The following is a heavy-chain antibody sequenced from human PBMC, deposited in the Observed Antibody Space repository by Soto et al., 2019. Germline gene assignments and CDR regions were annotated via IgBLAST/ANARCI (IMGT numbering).Heavy chain of an antibody. V-gene: IGHV3-30*18. D-gene: IGHD6-19*01. CDR1: GFTFSSYG. J-gene: IGHJ4*02. CDR3: AKERSSGLVDY. CDR2: ISYDGSNK. Sequence: PGGSLRLSCAASGFTFSSYGMHWVRQAPGKGLEWVAVISYDGSNKYYADSVKGRFTISRDNSKNTLYLQMNSLRAEDTAVYYCAKERSSGLVDYWGQGTLVTVSS.